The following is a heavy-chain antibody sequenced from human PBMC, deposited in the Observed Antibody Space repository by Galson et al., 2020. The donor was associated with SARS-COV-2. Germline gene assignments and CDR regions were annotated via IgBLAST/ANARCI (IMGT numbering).Heavy chain of an antibody. CDR2: ISPSGDHY. CDR3: VRRIRRQFDY. CDR1: GFVFTNYE. Sequence: GGSLRLSCAASGFVFTNYEMNWVRQTPEKGLEWISTISPSGDHYWCPDSMKGRFIISRDNAKNSVFLQMSGLRVEDTAIYYCVRRIRRQFDYWGQGTVVTVSS. J-gene: IGHJ4*02. V-gene: IGHV3-48*03.